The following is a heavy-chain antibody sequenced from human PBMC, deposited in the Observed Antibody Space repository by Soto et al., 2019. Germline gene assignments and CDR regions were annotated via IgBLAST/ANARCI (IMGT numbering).Heavy chain of an antibody. D-gene: IGHD1-20*01. CDR2: IDGPGTTI. Sequence: QVQLVESGGGLVKPGGSLRLSCAASGFIFSDYYMNWIRQAPGKGLEWISYIDGPGTTIYYADSVKGRFTISRDNAKNSLYLQMNSLRAEDTAVYYCARGQYNWNSDYWGQGTLVTVSS. CDR3: ARGQYNWNSDY. CDR1: GFIFSDYY. J-gene: IGHJ4*02. V-gene: IGHV3-11*01.